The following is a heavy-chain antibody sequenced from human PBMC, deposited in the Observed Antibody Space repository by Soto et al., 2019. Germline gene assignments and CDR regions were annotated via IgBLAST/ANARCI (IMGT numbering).Heavy chain of an antibody. J-gene: IGHJ4*02. Sequence: ASVKVSCKASGYTFTGHYIHWVRQAPEQGPEWMGEIGPESGATRYAQKFQGRVTMTMDTSVTTVYMELKNLSPDDTAVYYCGRGRSGQIVVFYWGQGTPVTVSS. CDR3: GRGRSGQIVVFY. V-gene: IGHV1-2*02. D-gene: IGHD1-26*01. CDR2: IGPESGAT. CDR1: GYTFTGHY.